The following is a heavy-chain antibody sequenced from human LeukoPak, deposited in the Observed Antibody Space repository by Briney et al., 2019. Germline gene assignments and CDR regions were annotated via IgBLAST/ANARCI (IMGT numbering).Heavy chain of an antibody. CDR3: AKDMTTVTYTSDY. Sequence: AGGSLRLSCAASGFTFSSYAMSWVRQAPGKGLEWVSAISGSGGGTYYADSVKGRFTISRDNSKNTLYLQMNSLRAEDTAVYYCAKDMTTVTYTSDYWGQGTLVTVSS. J-gene: IGHJ4*02. CDR2: ISGSGGGT. D-gene: IGHD4-17*01. V-gene: IGHV3-23*01. CDR1: GFTFSSYA.